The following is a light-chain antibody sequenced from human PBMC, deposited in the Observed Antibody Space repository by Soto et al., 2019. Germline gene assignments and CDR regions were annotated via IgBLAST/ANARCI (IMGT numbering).Light chain of an antibody. CDR3: AAWDDSLRAGV. V-gene: IGLV1-47*02. CDR1: DSNIGSNS. J-gene: IGLJ1*01. Sequence: QSVLTQEPSASGTAGQGVTISRSGSDSNIGSNSVYWYQHLPKTASKLLIYYNNQRPSGVPDRFSGSRSGTSASLAISGIRSEDEADYYCAAWDDSLRAGVFGTGTKVTVL. CDR2: YNN.